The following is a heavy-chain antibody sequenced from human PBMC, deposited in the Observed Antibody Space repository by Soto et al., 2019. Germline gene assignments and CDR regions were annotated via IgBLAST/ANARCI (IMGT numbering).Heavy chain of an antibody. D-gene: IGHD3-22*01. V-gene: IGHV3-33*01. CDR3: AGYYYDSSGYISYYGMDV. CDR1: GFTFSSYG. J-gene: IGHJ6*02. CDR2: IWYDVSNK. Sequence: QVQLVESGGGVVQPGRSLRLSCAASGFTFSSYGMHWVRQAPGKGLEWVAVIWYDVSNKYYADSVKGRFTSSRDNSKNTLYLQMNSLRAEDTAVYYCAGYYYDSSGYISYYGMDVWGQGTTVTVSS.